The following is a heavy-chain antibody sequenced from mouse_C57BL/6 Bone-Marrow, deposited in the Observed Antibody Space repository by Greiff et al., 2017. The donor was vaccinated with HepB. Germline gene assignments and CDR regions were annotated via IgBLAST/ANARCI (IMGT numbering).Heavy chain of an antibody. Sequence: QQSCKASGYTFTSYWMHWVKQRPGRGLEWIGRIDPNSGGTKYNEKFKSKATLTVDKPSSTAYMQLSSLTSEDSAVYYCVRATGYFDYWGQGTTLTVSS. CDR2: IDPNSGGT. V-gene: IGHV1-72*01. CDR1: GYTFTSYW. CDR3: VRATGYFDY. D-gene: IGHD1-1*01. J-gene: IGHJ2*01.